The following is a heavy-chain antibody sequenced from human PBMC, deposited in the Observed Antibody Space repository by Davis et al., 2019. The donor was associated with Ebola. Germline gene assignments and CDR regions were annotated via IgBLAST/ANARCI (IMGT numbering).Heavy chain of an antibody. D-gene: IGHD6-6*01. J-gene: IGHJ6*04. CDR2: INAGNGNT. CDR1: GYTFTSYA. V-gene: IGHV1-3*01. Sequence: ASVKVSCKASGYTFTSYAMHWVRQAPGQRLEWMGWINAGNGNTKYSQKFQGRVTITRDTSASTAYMELSSLRSEDTAVYYCARHPLALDEDIAALPFGYYYGMDVWGKGTTVTVSS. CDR3: ARHPLALDEDIAALPFGYYYGMDV.